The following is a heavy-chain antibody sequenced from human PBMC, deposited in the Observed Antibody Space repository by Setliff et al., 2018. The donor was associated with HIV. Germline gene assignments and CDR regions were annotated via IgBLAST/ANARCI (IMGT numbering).Heavy chain of an antibody. D-gene: IGHD2-2*01. CDR3: VTSSSWSSRLNF. CDR1: GGSFSGYS. V-gene: IGHV4-34*01. J-gene: IGHJ4*02. CDR2: INHSGYT. Sequence: NPSETLSLTCAVYGGSFSGYSWSWIRQPPGKGLEWIGEINHSGYTNYNPSLESRVTISVDTSKNQFSLKLTSVTAADTAVYYCVTSSSWSSRLNFWGPGMLVTVSS.